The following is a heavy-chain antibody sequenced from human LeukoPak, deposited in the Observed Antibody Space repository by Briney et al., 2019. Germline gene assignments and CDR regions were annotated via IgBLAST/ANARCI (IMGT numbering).Heavy chain of an antibody. CDR3: AKQFLWFGELSHFDY. CDR2: ISGSGGGT. Sequence: GGSLRLSCAASGFTFNSYGMSWVRQAPGKGLEWVSAISGSGGGTYYADSVKGRFTISRDNSKNTLYVQMNSLRAEDTAVYYCAKQFLWFGELSHFDYWGQGTLVTVSS. CDR1: GFTFNSYG. J-gene: IGHJ4*02. V-gene: IGHV3-23*01. D-gene: IGHD3-10*01.